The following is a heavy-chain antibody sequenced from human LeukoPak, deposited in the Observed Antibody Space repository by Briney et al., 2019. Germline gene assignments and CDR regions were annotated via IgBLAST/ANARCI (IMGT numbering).Heavy chain of an antibody. V-gene: IGHV3-33*01. CDR1: GFTFSNYG. CDR3: ARDTNLYGGPRASGGCDF. J-gene: IGHJ4*02. CDR2: IWYDESNK. Sequence: GRSLRLSCAASGFTFSNYGMHWVRQAPGKGLEWVAVIWYDESNKYYSDSVTGRFTISRDNSKNTLYLQTNSLRAEDTAVYYCARDTNLYGGPRASGGCDFWGLGTPVTVSS. D-gene: IGHD4-23*01.